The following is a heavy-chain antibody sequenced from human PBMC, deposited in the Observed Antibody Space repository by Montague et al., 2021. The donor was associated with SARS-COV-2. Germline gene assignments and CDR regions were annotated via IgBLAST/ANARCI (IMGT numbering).Heavy chain of an antibody. CDR2: VHYSGRP. CDR3: TRHVHMTWPEPSPGFDY. J-gene: IGHJ4*02. CDR1: GDSISSSSYN. D-gene: IGHD1-1*01. Sequence: SETLSLTCTVPGDSISSSSYNWGWIRQPPGKGLEWIGSVHYSGRPYYNPSLKSRVTIYVDTSKNRLSLKLSSVTAADTAVYYCTRHVHMTWPEPSPGFDYWGQGTLVTVSS. V-gene: IGHV4-39*01.